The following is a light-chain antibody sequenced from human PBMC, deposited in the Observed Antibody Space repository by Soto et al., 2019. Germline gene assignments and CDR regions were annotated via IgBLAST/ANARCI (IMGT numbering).Light chain of an antibody. CDR2: GAS. V-gene: IGKV3-20*01. CDR1: QSVSSSF. CDR3: QHYDSSPRT. J-gene: IGKJ2*01. Sequence: EILLTQSPGTLSLYPGERATLSCRAGQSVSSSFLAWFQQKPGQAPSLLIYGASSRATGIPDRFSVSGSGTGFNLAIRRLVPEDVAVYYGQHYDSSPRTFGQGTKLEIK.